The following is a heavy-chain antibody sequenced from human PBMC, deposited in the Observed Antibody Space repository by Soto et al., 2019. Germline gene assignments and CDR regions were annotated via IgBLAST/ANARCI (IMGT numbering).Heavy chain of an antibody. CDR1: GYTFTSYD. CDR3: ARERRDGYDN. J-gene: IGHJ4*02. D-gene: IGHD5-12*01. V-gene: IGHV1-8*01. Sequence: QVQLVQSGAEVKKPGASVKVSCKASGYTFTSYDINWVRQATGQGLEWMGWMNPNSGNTAYAQKFQGRVTMTSNTSKSPAYMERSSLRSENTAVYYCARERRDGYDNWGQGPLVTVSS. CDR2: MNPNSGNT.